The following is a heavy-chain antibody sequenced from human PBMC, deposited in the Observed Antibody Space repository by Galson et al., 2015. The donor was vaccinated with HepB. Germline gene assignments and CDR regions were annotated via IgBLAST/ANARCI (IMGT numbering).Heavy chain of an antibody. D-gene: IGHD5-12*01. Sequence: ETLSLTCSVSHGSINNYYWSWIRQSPGKRLEWIGYIYYNGDTTYNPSLGYRVGMSVDTSINQVSLWLTSVTAADTAVYYCARHPGRGSVGYAFDLWGQGTLVTVSA. CDR3: ARHPGRGSVGYAFDL. J-gene: IGHJ4*02. CDR2: IYYNGDT. CDR1: HGSINNYY. V-gene: IGHV4-59*08.